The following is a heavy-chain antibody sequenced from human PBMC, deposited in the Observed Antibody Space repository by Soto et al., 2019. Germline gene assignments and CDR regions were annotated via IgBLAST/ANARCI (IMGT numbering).Heavy chain of an antibody. CDR1: CGSVSGGTYY. Sequence: SETLSLTCTVSCGSVSGGTYYWSWIRQPPGKGLEWIGYIYYSGSTNYNPSLKSRVTISVDTSKNQFSLKLSSVTAADTAVYYCAREEEAAPRAYYFDYWGQGTLVTVSS. J-gene: IGHJ4*02. CDR3: AREEEAAPRAYYFDY. CDR2: IYYSGST. D-gene: IGHD1-26*01. V-gene: IGHV4-61*01.